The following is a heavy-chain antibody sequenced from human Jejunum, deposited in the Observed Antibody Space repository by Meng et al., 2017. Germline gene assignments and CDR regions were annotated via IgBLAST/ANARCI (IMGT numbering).Heavy chain of an antibody. D-gene: IGHD4/OR15-4a*01. CDR3: ARDYYGAGVDY. V-gene: IGHV1-2*06. CDR2: INTVSGDT. Sequence: ASVQVSCKTSGYTFTGQYVHWVRRAPGQGREWMGRINTVSGDTDYEKKFQGRVTMTRDTSISTAYMELSRVQSDDTAIYYCARDYYGAGVDYWGQGTQVTVSS. J-gene: IGHJ4*02. CDR1: GYTFTGQY.